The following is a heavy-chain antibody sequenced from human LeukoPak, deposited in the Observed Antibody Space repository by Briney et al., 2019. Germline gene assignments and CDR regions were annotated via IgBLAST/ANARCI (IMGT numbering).Heavy chain of an antibody. CDR1: GFTFSSYA. V-gene: IGHV3-23*01. Sequence: GESLRLSCAASGFTFSSYAMSWVRQAPGKGLEWVSAISGSGGSTYYADSVKGRFTISRDNSKNTLYLQMNSLRAEDTAVYYCAKIPQQLVLGYFDYWGQGTLVTVSS. D-gene: IGHD6-13*01. CDR3: AKIPQQLVLGYFDY. CDR2: ISGSGGST. J-gene: IGHJ4*02.